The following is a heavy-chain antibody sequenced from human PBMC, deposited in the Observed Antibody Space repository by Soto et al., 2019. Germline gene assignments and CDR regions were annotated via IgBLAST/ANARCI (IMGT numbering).Heavy chain of an antibody. CDR2: INAGNGNT. D-gene: IGHD2-15*01. Sequence: ASVKVSCKASGYTFTSYAMHWVRQAPGQRLEWMGWINAGNGNTKYSQKFQGRVTITRDTSASTAYMELSSLRSEDTAVYYCARVGRYCSGGSCPHYWFDPWGQGTLVTVSS. V-gene: IGHV1-3*01. J-gene: IGHJ5*02. CDR1: GYTFTSYA. CDR3: ARVGRYCSGGSCPHYWFDP.